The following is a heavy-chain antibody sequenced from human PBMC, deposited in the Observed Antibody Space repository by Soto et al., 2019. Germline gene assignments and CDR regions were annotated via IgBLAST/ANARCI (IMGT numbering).Heavy chain of an antibody. CDR2: IIPIFGTA. J-gene: IGHJ4*02. CDR1: GGTFSSYA. CDR3: ARDRGVVGATCFDY. Sequence: SVKVSCKAPGGTFSSYAISWVRQAPGQGLEWMGGIIPIFGTANYAQKFQGRVTITADESTSTAYMELSSLRSEDTAVYYCARDRGVVGATCFDYWGQGTLVTVSS. D-gene: IGHD1-26*01. V-gene: IGHV1-69*13.